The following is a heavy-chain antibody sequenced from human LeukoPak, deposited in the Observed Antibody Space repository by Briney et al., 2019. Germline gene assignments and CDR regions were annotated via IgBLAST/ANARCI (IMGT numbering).Heavy chain of an antibody. Sequence: GASVKVSCKASGYTFTGYYMHWVRHAPGQGLEWMGIINPNGGSTSYAKKFQGRVTMTRDTSTSTVYMEQSSLRSEDTAVYYCARGRENYCDYWGQGTLVTVSS. D-gene: IGHD3-10*01. CDR1: GYTFTGYY. CDR3: ARGRENYCDY. J-gene: IGHJ4*02. CDR2: INPNGGST. V-gene: IGHV1-46*01.